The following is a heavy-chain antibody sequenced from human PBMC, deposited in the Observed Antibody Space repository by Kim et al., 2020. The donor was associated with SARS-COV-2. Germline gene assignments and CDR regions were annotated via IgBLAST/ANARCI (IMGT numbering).Heavy chain of an antibody. D-gene: IGHD6-13*01. CDR3: AKDRPSGGEQQLVRPWFDP. Sequence: GGSLRLSCAASGFTFSSYAMSWVRQAPGKGLEWVSAISGSGGSTYYADSVKGRFTISRDNSKNTLYLQMNSLRAEDTAVYYCAKDRPSGGEQQLVRPWFDPWGQGTLVTVSS. CDR2: ISGSGGST. J-gene: IGHJ5*02. CDR1: GFTFSSYA. V-gene: IGHV3-23*01.